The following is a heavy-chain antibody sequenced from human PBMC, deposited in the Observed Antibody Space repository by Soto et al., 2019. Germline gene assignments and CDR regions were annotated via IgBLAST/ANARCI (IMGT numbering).Heavy chain of an antibody. CDR3: ATQEVGGSYVYTFDP. Sequence: QLHLRESGPGLVKPSETLSLTCTVSGGSITSSSYYWGWIRQPPGKGLEWIGSIYYSGSTDYSPSLKSRVTISVDTSKNQFSLKLSSVTAADTAVYYCATQEVGGSYVYTFDPWGQGTLVTVSS. J-gene: IGHJ5*02. CDR1: GGSITSSSYY. D-gene: IGHD1-26*01. CDR2: IYYSGST. V-gene: IGHV4-39*01.